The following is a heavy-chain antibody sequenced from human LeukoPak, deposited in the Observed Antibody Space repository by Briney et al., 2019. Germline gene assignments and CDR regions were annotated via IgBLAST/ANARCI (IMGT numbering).Heavy chain of an antibody. CDR1: GFTFSSYA. CDR3: AKDSVNEDDIVVVPAATKPFAY. D-gene: IGHD2-2*01. J-gene: IGHJ4*02. Sequence: GGSLRLSCAASGFTFSSYAMSWVRQAPGKGLEWVSAISGSGGSTYYADSVKGRFTISRDNSKNTLYLQMNSLRAEDTAVYYCAKDSVNEDDIVVVPAATKPFAYWGKGPLVTVPS. V-gene: IGHV3-23*01. CDR2: ISGSGGST.